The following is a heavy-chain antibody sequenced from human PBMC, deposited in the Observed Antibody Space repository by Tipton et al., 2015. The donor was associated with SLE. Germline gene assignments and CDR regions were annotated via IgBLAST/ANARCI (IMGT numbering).Heavy chain of an antibody. D-gene: IGHD4-17*01. CDR1: GGSISSGSYY. Sequence: GLVKPSETLSLTCTVSGGSISSGSYYWSWIRQPAGKGLEWIGHIYTTGSFNYNPSLKSRVTISVDTSRNQVSLTLSSVTAADTAVYYCARDGTVRRTPDAFDIWGQGTMVTVSS. CDR2: IYTTGSF. V-gene: IGHV4-61*10. CDR3: ARDGTVRRTPDAFDI. J-gene: IGHJ3*02.